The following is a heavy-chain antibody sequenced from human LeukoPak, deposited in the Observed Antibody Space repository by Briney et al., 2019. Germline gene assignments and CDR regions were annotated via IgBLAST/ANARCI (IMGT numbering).Heavy chain of an antibody. D-gene: IGHD5-24*01. Sequence: PGGSLRLSCAASGVTLSSYAMSWARQAPGKRLEWVSGISSSGSGGNTYYADSVKGRFTISRDNSENTLYLQMNSLRAEDTAVYYCASPDQDGYIHLPFDYWGQGTLVAVSS. CDR2: ISSSGSGGNT. CDR1: GVTLSSYA. J-gene: IGHJ4*02. V-gene: IGHV3-23*01. CDR3: ASPDQDGYIHLPFDY.